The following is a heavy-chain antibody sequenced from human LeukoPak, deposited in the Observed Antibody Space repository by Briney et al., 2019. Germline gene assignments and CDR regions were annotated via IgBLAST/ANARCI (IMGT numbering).Heavy chain of an antibody. D-gene: IGHD6-19*01. CDR2: INHSGST. CDR3: ARVLEAVAGYWFDP. Sequence: PSETLSLTCAVYGGSFSGYYWSWIRQPPGKGLEWIGEINHSGSTNYNPSLKSRVAISVDTSKNQFSLKLSSVTAADTAVYYCARVLEAVAGYWFDPWGQGTLVTVSS. V-gene: IGHV4-34*01. CDR1: GGSFSGYY. J-gene: IGHJ5*02.